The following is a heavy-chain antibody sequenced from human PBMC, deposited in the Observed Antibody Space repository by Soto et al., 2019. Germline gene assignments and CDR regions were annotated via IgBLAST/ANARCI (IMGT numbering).Heavy chain of an antibody. J-gene: IGHJ4*02. CDR1: GFTFSSYG. V-gene: IGHV3-30*03. CDR3: ARKPETGTTVPFEY. D-gene: IGHD1-1*01. CDR2: ISYDGTEK. Sequence: QVQLVESGGGVVQPGRSLRLSCAASGFTFSSYGMHWVRQAPGKGLEWVAVISYDGTEKYHADSVKGRFTISRDNSKNTLYLQVNSLRAEDTAVYYCARKPETGTTVPFEYWGQGTLVTVSS.